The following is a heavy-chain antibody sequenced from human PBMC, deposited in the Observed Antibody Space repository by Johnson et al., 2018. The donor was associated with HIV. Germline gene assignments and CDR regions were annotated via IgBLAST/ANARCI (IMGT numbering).Heavy chain of an antibody. CDR2: ISYDGNNK. CDR3: ARSYSTSWNASDI. V-gene: IGHV3-30-3*01. Sequence: VQLVESGGGVVQPGRSLRLSCAASGFTFRSHAMHWVRQAPGKGLEWVAVISYDGNNKFQADSVKGRFTISRDNSKNTLYLQMNSLRAEDTAVYYCARSYSTSWNASDIWDQGTMVTVSS. J-gene: IGHJ3*02. CDR1: GFTFRSHA. D-gene: IGHD4-11*01.